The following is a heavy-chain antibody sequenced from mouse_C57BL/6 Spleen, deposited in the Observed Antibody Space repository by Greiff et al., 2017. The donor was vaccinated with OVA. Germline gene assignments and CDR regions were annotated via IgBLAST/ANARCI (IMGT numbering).Heavy chain of an antibody. CDR2: IDPSDSYT. J-gene: IGHJ2*01. CDR1: GYTFTSYW. Sequence: VQLQQPGAELVKPGASVKLSCKASGYTFTSYWMQWVKQRPGQGLEWIGEIDPSDSYTNYNQKFKGKATLTVDTSSSTAYMQLSSLTSEDSAVYYCARSKYYGYYFDDWGQGTTLTVSS. D-gene: IGHD1-1*01. CDR3: ARSKYYGYYFDD. V-gene: IGHV1-50*01.